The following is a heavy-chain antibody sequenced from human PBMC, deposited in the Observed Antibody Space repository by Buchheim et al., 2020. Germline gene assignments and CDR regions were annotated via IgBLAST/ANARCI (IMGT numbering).Heavy chain of an antibody. J-gene: IGHJ4*02. D-gene: IGHD6-6*01. CDR3: ARVGIFFEYSSSAVFDY. V-gene: IGHV4-59*01. CDR1: GGSISSYY. Sequence: QVQLQESGPGLVKPSETLSLTCTVSGGSISSYYWSWIRQPPGKGLEWIGYIYYSGSTNYNPSLKSRVTISVDTSKNQFSLQLSSVTAADTAVYYCARVGIFFEYSSSAVFDYWGQGTL. CDR2: IYYSGST.